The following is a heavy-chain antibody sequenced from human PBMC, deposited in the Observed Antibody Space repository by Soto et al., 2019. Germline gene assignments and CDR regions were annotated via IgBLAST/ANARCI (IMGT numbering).Heavy chain of an antibody. V-gene: IGHV3-21*01. CDR1: EFTFRSYS. CDR2: ISSSSSYI. CDR3: ARDCSSTSCYNDAFDI. Sequence: GGSLRLSSAASEFTFRSYSMNWVRQAPGKGLEWVSSISSSSSYIYYADSVKGRFTISRDNAKNSLYLQMNSLRAEDTAVYYCARDCSSTSCYNDAFDIWGQGTMVTVS. J-gene: IGHJ3*02. D-gene: IGHD2-2*01.